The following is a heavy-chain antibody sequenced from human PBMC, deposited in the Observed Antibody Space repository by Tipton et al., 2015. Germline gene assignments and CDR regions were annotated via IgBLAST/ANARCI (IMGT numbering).Heavy chain of an antibody. CDR2: IYYTGTT. J-gene: IGHJ5*02. D-gene: IGHD3-10*01. Sequence: TLSLTCSVSGDPISSGRYYWGWIRQSPEKGLEWIGSIYYTGTTHYNPSLKGRLTISLDTTKNHFSLRLNSVTAADTAVYYCARTYSYDSGTDYEGDWFDPWGQGTLVTVSS. CDR3: ARTYSYDSGTDYEGDWFDP. CDR1: GDPISSGRYY. V-gene: IGHV4-39*02.